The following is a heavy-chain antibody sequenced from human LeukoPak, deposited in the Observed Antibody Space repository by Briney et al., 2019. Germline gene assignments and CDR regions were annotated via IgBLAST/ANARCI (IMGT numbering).Heavy chain of an antibody. CDR2: INHSGST. Sequence: SETLSLTCAVHGGSFSGYYWSWIRQPPGKGLEWIGEINHSGSTNYNPSLKSRVTISVDTSKNQFSLKLSSVTAADTAAYYCARGQFPQLRLNWFDPWGQGTLVTVSS. J-gene: IGHJ5*02. CDR3: ARGQFPQLRLNWFDP. V-gene: IGHV4-34*01. CDR1: GGSFSGYY. D-gene: IGHD3-16*01.